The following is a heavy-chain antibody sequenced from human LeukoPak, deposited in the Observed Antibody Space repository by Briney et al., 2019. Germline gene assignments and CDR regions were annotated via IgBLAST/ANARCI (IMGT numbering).Heavy chain of an antibody. CDR3: VKKGYSRSPRFDP. J-gene: IGHJ5*02. V-gene: IGHV3-23*01. CDR2: ISGSGGST. Sequence: PGGSLRLSCAASGFTFSNYDMIWVRQAPGKGLEWVSIISGSGGSTYYGDSVKGRFTISRDNSKNTLYLQMNSLRAEDTATYYCVKKGYSRSPRFDPWGQGTLVTVSS. D-gene: IGHD5-18*01. CDR1: GFTFSNYD.